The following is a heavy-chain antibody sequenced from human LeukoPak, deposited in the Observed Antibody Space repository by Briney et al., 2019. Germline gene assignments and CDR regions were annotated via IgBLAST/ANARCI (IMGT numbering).Heavy chain of an antibody. J-gene: IGHJ4*02. CDR1: GGSIASGGFH. CDR2: IYSTGTT. V-gene: IGHV4-61*08. CDR3: ARDPYDGYNTNSAGF. Sequence: SETLSLTCTVSGGSIASGGFHWSWIRQPPGGGLEWIGYIYSTGTTYYSPSLKSRVTISVDTSKNQFSLKLSSVTAADTAVYYCARDPYDGYNTNSAGFWGQGTLVTVSS. D-gene: IGHD5-24*01.